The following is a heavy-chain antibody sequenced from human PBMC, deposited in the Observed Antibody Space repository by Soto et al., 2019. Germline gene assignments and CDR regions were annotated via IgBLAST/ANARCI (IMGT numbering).Heavy chain of an antibody. V-gene: IGHV3-23*01. D-gene: IGHD3-16*01. CDR1: GFTFSSYA. Sequence: EVQLLESGGGLVQPGGSLRLSCAASGFTFSSYAMSWVRQAPGKGLEWVSAISGSGGSTYYADSVKGRFTISRDNSKNTLYLQMNNMRDEDTAVYYCAKGVSFGAADDYWGQATMVTVSS. CDR3: AKGVSFGAADDY. J-gene: IGHJ4*02. CDR2: ISGSGGST.